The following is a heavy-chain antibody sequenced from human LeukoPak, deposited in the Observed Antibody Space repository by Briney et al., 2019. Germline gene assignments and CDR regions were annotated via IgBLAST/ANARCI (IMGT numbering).Heavy chain of an antibody. V-gene: IGHV3-33*01. D-gene: IGHD5-18*01. CDR3: AREPSGYSYGWLDY. Sequence: GGSLRLSCAASGFTFSSYGMHWVRQAPGKGLEWVAVIWYDGSNKYYADSVKGRFTISRDNSKNTLYLQMNSLRAEDTAVYYCAREPSGYSYGWLDYWGQGTLVTVSS. CDR1: GFTFSSYG. J-gene: IGHJ4*02. CDR2: IWYDGSNK.